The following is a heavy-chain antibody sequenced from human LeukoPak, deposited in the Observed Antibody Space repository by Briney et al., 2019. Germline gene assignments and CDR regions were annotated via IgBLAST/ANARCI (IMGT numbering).Heavy chain of an antibody. J-gene: IGHJ5*02. V-gene: IGHV3-11*04. CDR3: ARDMYSSSWYLNWFDP. D-gene: IGHD6-13*01. CDR2: ISSSGSTI. Sequence: PGGSLRLSCAASGFTFSDYYMSWIRQAPGKGLEWVSYISSSGSTIYYADSVKGRFTISRDNAKNSLYLQMNSLRAEDTAVYYCARDMYSSSWYLNWFDPWGQGTLVTVSS. CDR1: GFTFSDYY.